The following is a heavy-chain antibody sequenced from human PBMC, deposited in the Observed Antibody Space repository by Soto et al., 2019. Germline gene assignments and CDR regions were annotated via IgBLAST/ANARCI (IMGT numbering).Heavy chain of an antibody. CDR2: IYYSGST. Sequence: PSETLSLTCTVSGGSISSYYWSWIRQPPGKGLEWIGYIYYSGSTNYNPSLKSRVTISVDTSKNQFSLKLGSVTAADTAVYYFAREVRSSGWTWVFDYWGQGTLVTVPS. CDR1: GGSISSYY. J-gene: IGHJ4*02. D-gene: IGHD6-19*01. V-gene: IGHV4-59*01. CDR3: AREVRSSGWTWVFDY.